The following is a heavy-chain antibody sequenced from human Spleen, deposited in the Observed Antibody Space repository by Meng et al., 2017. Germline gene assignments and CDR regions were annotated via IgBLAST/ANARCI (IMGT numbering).Heavy chain of an antibody. CDR1: GITFSAHY. CDR3: VREPYVSGSYFIYHFDL. D-gene: IGHD3-10*01. Sequence: GGSLRLSCGASGITFSAHYMDWVRQAPGKGLEWVGRVRNKANSYTTEYAASVKGRFTISRDDAKNSLYLQMNSLKTEDTAVYYCVREPYVSGSYFIYHFDLWGQGTLVTVSS. J-gene: IGHJ4*02. CDR2: VRNKANSYTT. V-gene: IGHV3-72*01.